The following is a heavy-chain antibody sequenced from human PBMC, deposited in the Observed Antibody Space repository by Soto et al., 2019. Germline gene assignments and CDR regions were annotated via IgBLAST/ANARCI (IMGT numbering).Heavy chain of an antibody. CDR3: ARDVFGGSYGMDV. CDR2: ISYDESNN. D-gene: IGHD1-26*01. V-gene: IGHV3-30-3*01. CDR1: GFPFSNYA. Sequence: QVQLVESGGGVVQPGRSLRLSCAASGFPFSNYAVHWVRQAPGKELERVAAISYDESNNNYADSVKGRFTISRDNSRNTLYVQMNSLRVEDTAVYYCARDVFGGSYGMDVWGQGTTVTVS. J-gene: IGHJ6*02.